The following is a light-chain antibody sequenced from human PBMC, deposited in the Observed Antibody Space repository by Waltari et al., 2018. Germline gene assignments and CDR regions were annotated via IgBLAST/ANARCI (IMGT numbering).Light chain of an antibody. CDR2: ETT. Sequence: QSVLTQPPSVSAAPGQRVTISCSGGSSNIGNNYVSWYRQFPGTAPKLLIYETTERPSGIPGRFSGSKSVTSATLYITGLQAGDEADYYCGTWDSSLSGAVFGGGTHLTVL. J-gene: IGLJ7*01. CDR1: SSNIGNNY. V-gene: IGLV1-51*02. CDR3: GTWDSSLSGAV.